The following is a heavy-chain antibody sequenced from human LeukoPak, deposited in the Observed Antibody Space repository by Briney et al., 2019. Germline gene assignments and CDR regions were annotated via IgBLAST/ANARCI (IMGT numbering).Heavy chain of an antibody. CDR2: IDQNGSEK. J-gene: IGHJ4*02. V-gene: IGHV3-7*01. D-gene: IGHD4/OR15-4a*01. CDR3: ARPSVLGPDTDY. Sequence: TGGSLRLSCAASGFTFSNYWMSWVRQTPGKGLEWVASIDQNGSEKDYVDSVKGRCTISRDNAKNSVYLQMNSLRADDTAVYYCARPSVLGPDTDYWGQGALVTVSS. CDR1: GFTFSNYW.